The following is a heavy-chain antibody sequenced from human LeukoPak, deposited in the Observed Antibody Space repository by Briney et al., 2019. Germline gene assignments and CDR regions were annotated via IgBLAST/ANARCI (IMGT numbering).Heavy chain of an antibody. V-gene: IGHV3-11*01. CDR2: IGSSGTTI. D-gene: IGHD2-15*01. CDR3: ARPGWVLVTATFLDY. J-gene: IGHJ4*02. CDR1: GFTFSDYY. Sequence: GGSLRLSCAASGFTFSDYYMSWIRQAPGEGLEWVSYIGSSGTTIYYADSVKGRFTISRDNAKNSLFLQMNSLRAEDTAVYYCARPGWVLVTATFLDYWGQGTLVTVSS.